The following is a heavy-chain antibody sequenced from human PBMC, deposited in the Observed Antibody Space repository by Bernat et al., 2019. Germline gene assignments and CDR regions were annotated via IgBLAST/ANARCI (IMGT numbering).Heavy chain of an antibody. Sequence: EVQLVQSGAEVKKPGESLKISCKGSGYSFTSYWIGWVRQMPGKGLEGMGIIYPGETDTSYSPSFQGQVTISADKSISTTYLQWSSLKASATAMYYCARRGTYSYAIDYWGQGTLVTVSS. D-gene: IGHD5-18*01. CDR1: GYSFTSYW. V-gene: IGHV5-51*01. J-gene: IGHJ4*02. CDR3: ARRGTYSYAIDY. CDR2: IYPGETDT.